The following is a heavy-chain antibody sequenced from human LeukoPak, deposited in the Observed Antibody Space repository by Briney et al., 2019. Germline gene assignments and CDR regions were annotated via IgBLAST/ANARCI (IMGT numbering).Heavy chain of an antibody. CDR3: ARGYDFWSGHSYFDY. Sequence: ASVKVSCKASGGTFSSYAISWVRQAPGQGLEWMGGIIPIFGTANHAQKFQGRVTITADESTSTAYMELSSLRSEDTAVYYCARGYDFWSGHSYFDYWGQGTLVTVSS. V-gene: IGHV1-69*01. CDR2: IIPIFGTA. D-gene: IGHD3-3*01. CDR1: GGTFSSYA. J-gene: IGHJ4*02.